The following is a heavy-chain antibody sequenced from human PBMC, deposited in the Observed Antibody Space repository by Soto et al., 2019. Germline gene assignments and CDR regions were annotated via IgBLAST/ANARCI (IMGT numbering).Heavy chain of an antibody. CDR2: IVVGSAGT. V-gene: IGHV1-58*02. D-gene: IGHD1-26*01. J-gene: IGHJ4*02. CDR1: GFTFSTST. CDR3: ARMEGATAAFDY. Sequence: SVKVSCKASGFTFSTSTIQWVRQARGQRLEWLGWIVVGSAGTSYAQEFQKRVTLTRDMSTSTTYMELSSLRSEDTAVYYCARMEGATAAFDYWGQGTLVTVSS.